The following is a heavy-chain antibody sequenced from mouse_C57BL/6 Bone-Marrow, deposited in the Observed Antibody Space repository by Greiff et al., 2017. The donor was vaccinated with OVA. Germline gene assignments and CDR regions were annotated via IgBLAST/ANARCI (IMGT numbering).Heavy chain of an antibody. V-gene: IGHV1-81*01. J-gene: IGHJ4*01. Sequence: VQGVESGAELARPGASVKLSCKASGYTFTSYGISWVKQRTGQGLEWIGEIYPRSGNTYYNEKFKGKATLTADKSSSTAYMELRSLTSEDSAVYFCARIDYGSSYPYAMDYWGQGTSVTVSS. CDR2: IYPRSGNT. CDR3: ARIDYGSSYPYAMDY. CDR1: GYTFTSYG. D-gene: IGHD1-1*01.